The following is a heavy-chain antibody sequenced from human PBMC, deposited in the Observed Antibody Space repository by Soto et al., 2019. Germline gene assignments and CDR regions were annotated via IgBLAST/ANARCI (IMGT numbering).Heavy chain of an antibody. CDR3: ASNIICGGGSCYSESAFDI. J-gene: IGHJ3*02. V-gene: IGHV1-18*01. D-gene: IGHD2-15*01. Sequence: ASVKVSCKASGYTFTSYGISWVRQAPGQGLEWMGWISAYNGNTNYAQKLQGRVTMTADKSTSTAYMELSSLRSEDTAVYYCASNIICGGGSCYSESAFDIWGQGTMVTVSS. CDR1: GYTFTSYG. CDR2: ISAYNGNT.